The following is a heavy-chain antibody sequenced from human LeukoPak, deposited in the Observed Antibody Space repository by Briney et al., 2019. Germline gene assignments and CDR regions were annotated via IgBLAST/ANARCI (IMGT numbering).Heavy chain of an antibody. CDR3: ARFTYYYDSSGHYYYYYYMDV. V-gene: IGHV4-34*01. CDR1: GGSFSGYY. Sequence: SETLSLTCAVYGGSFSGYYWSWIRQPPGVGLEWIGEVNHSGSTNYNPSLKSRVTISVDTSKNQFSLKLSSVTAADTAVYYCARFTYYYDSSGHYYYYYYMDVWGKGTTVTVSS. CDR2: VNHSGST. D-gene: IGHD3-22*01. J-gene: IGHJ6*03.